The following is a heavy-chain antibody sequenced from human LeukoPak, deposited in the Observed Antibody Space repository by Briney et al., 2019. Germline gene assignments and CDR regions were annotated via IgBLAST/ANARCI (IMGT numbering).Heavy chain of an antibody. V-gene: IGHV5-51*01. CDR2: IYPGDSDT. CDR1: GYSFTNFW. CDR3: ARPGKDTALELDY. J-gene: IGHJ4*02. D-gene: IGHD5-18*01. Sequence: GESLKISCEASGYSFTNFWVAWVRQMPGKGLEWMGSIYPGDSDTRYSPSFQGQVTISADKSITTAYLQWSSLKASDTAMYYCARPGKDTALELDYWGQGTLVTVSS.